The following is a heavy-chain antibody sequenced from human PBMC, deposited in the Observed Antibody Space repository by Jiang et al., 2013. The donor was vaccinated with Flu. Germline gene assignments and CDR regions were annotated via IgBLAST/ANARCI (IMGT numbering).Heavy chain of an antibody. D-gene: IGHD6-19*01. V-gene: IGHV4-59*01. J-gene: IGHJ2*01. CDR3: ARPIAVAGNWYFDL. Sequence: GPGLVKPSETLSLTCTVSGGSISSYYWSWIRQPPGKGLEWIGYIYYSGSTNYNPSLKSRVTISVDTSKNQFSLKLSSVTAADTAVYYCARPIAVAGNWYFDLWGRGTLVTVSS. CDR1: GGSISSYY. CDR2: IYYSGST.